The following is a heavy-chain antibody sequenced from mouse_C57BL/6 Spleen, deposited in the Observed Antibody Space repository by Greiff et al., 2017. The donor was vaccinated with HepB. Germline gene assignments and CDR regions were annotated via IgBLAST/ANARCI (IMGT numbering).Heavy chain of an antibody. V-gene: IGHV1-55*01. CDR1: GYTFTSYW. CDR2: IYPGSGST. CDR3: ARYDYGSSYVGAMDY. J-gene: IGHJ4*01. Sequence: QVQLQQSGAELVKPGASVKMSCKASGYTFTSYWITWVKQRPGQGLEWIGDIYPGSGSTNYNEKFKSKATLTVDTSSSTAYMQLSSLTSEDSAVYYCARYDYGSSYVGAMDYWGQGTSVTVSS. D-gene: IGHD1-1*01.